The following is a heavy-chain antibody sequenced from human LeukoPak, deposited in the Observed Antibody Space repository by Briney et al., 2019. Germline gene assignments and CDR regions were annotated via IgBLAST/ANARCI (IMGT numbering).Heavy chain of an antibody. CDR1: GYTFTVYY. J-gene: IGHJ4*02. CDR2: INPNSGGT. D-gene: IGHD6-19*01. CDR3: ARGLGIAVARDLFDY. V-gene: IGHV1-2*02. Sequence: ASVKVSCKASGYTFTVYYMHWVRQAPGQGLEWMGWINPNSGGTNYAQKFQGRVTMTRDTSISTAYMELSRLRSDDTAVYYCARGLGIAVARDLFDYWGQGTLVTVSS.